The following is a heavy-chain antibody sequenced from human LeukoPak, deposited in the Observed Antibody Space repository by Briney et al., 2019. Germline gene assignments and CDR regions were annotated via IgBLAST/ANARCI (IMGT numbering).Heavy chain of an antibody. CDR2: ISYDGSNK. J-gene: IGHJ4*02. CDR3: AKDTGVIQTAPFDS. D-gene: IGHD2-21*01. CDR1: GFTFSSYA. Sequence: GGSLRLSCAASGFTFSSYAMHWVRQAPGKGLEWVAVISYDGSNKYYADSVKGRFTISRDNSKNTLYLQMNDLRAEDTAVYYCAKDTGVIQTAPFDSWDQGTLVTVSS. V-gene: IGHV3-30-3*02.